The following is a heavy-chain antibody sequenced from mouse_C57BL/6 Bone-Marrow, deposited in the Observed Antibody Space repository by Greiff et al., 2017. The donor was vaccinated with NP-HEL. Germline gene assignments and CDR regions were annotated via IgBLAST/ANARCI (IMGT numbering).Heavy chain of an antibody. V-gene: IGHV1-15*01. CDR1: GYTFTDYE. CDR2: IDPETGGT. Sequence: QVQLQQSGAELVRPGASVTLSCKASGYTFTDYEMHWVKQTPVHGLEWIGAIDPETGGTAYNQKFKGKAILTADKSSSTAYMELRSLTSEDSVVYYCTRWPYYGNACFAYWGQGTLVTVSA. D-gene: IGHD2-10*01. J-gene: IGHJ3*01. CDR3: TRWPYYGNACFAY.